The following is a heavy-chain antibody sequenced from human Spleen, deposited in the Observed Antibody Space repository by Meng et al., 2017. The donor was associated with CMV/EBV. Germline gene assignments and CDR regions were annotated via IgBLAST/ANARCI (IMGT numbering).Heavy chain of an antibody. CDR1: GFTFSTSD. CDR2: IRFEGSTK. V-gene: IGHV3-30*02. J-gene: IGHJ4*02. Sequence: GGSLRLSCTASGFTFSTSDLHWVRQAPGKGLEWVAYIRFEGSTKYNVDSVKGRFTISRDNAKNSLYLEMNSLRVEDTAVYYCGSREGGYWGQGTLVTVSS. D-gene: IGHD3-16*01. CDR3: GSREGGY.